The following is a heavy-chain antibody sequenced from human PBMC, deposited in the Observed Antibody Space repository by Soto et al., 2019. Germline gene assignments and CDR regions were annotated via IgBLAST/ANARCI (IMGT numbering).Heavy chain of an antibody. J-gene: IGHJ6*02. CDR2: ISAYNGNT. V-gene: IGHV1-18*01. Sequence: QVQLVQSGAEVKKPGASVKVSCKASGYTFTSYGISWVRQAPGQGLEWMGWISAYNGNTNYAQKLQGRVTMTTDTSTRTAYMELRSLRSDDTAVYYWARRGRRPPWSKLRRYGMDVWGQGTTVTLSS. CDR3: ARRGRRPPWSKLRRYGMDV. CDR1: GYTFTSYG. D-gene: IGHD3-10*01.